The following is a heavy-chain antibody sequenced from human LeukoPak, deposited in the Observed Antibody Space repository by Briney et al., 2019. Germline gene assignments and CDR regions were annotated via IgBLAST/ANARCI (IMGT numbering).Heavy chain of an antibody. Sequence: GGSLRLSCAASGFTFSSYSMNWVRQAPGKGLEWVSSISSSSSYIYYADSVKGRFTISRDNAKNSLYLQMNSLRAEDTAVYYCARAGGGSYSANDYWGQGTLVTVSS. J-gene: IGHJ4*02. CDR3: ARAGGGSYSANDY. CDR2: ISSSSSYI. D-gene: IGHD1-26*01. CDR1: GFTFSSYS. V-gene: IGHV3-21*01.